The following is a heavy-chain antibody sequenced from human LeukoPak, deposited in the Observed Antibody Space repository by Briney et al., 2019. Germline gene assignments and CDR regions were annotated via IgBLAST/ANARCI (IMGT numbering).Heavy chain of an antibody. CDR2: ISAYNGNT. Sequence: ASVKVSCKASGYTFNNYGISWVRQAPGQGLEWMGRISAYNGNTNYAQKVQGRVTMTTDTSTSTTYMELRSLRSDDTAVYYCAREETAAISGAFDIWGQGTMVTVSS. CDR1: GYTFNNYG. CDR3: AREETAAISGAFDI. J-gene: IGHJ3*02. V-gene: IGHV1-18*01. D-gene: IGHD2-2*02.